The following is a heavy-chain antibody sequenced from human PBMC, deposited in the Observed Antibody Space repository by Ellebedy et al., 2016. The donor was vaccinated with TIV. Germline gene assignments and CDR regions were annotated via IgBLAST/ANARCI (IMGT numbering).Heavy chain of an antibody. V-gene: IGHV3-30*07. D-gene: IGHD3-22*01. J-gene: IGHJ6*02. CDR2: ISYDGNTE. CDR3: AKGVDSSGSPLDGMDV. Sequence: GESLKISCSASGFSFNTCVMYWIRHSPGKGLEWLAVISYDGNTEYYADSVKGRFTISRDNSKNTLYLQMNSLRAEDTAVYYCAKGVDSSGSPLDGMDVWGQGTTVIVSS. CDR1: GFSFNTCV.